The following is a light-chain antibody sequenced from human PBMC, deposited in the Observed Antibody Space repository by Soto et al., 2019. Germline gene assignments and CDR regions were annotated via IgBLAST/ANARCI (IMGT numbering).Light chain of an antibody. J-gene: IGKJ1*01. CDR1: QSVSSNY. CDR3: HQYGSSPRT. V-gene: IGKV3-20*01. CDR2: GAS. Sequence: EIVLTQSPGTLSLSPGERATLSCRASQSVSSNYLAWYQQKPGQAPRLLVYGASSRATGIPDRFSGSGSGTDFALTVSRLEPEDFAVYYCHQYGSSPRTFGQGTKVEIK.